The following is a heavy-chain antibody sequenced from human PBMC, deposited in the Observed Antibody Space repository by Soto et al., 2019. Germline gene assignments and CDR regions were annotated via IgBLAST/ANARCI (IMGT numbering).Heavy chain of an antibody. CDR2: IYPGDSDT. J-gene: IGHJ4*02. D-gene: IGHD6-19*01. Sequence: GESLKISCKGSGYSFNSYWIAWVRQMPGKGLEWMGIIYPGDSDTRYSPSFQGQVTISADKSISTAYLQWSSLKASDTATYYCARSSSGYSSGLLYWGQGTLVTVSS. CDR3: ARSSSGYSSGLLY. V-gene: IGHV5-51*01. CDR1: GYSFNSYW.